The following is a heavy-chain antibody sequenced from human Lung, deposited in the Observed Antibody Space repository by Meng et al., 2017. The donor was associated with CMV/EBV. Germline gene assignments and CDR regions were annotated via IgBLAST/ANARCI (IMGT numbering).Heavy chain of an antibody. CDR1: RNTFSGYT. V-gene: IGHV1-69*10. D-gene: IGHD2-2*01. Sequence: SXXVSXKASRNTFSGYTLTWVRQAPGQGLEWMGGIIPIFAIANYAQSFRGRVTITADTSTSTGYMELSGLRSEDTAVYYCAVYCGTTSCYDGYGMDVWGQGXTVTVSS. CDR3: AVYCGTTSCYDGYGMDV. CDR2: IIPIFAIA. J-gene: IGHJ6*02.